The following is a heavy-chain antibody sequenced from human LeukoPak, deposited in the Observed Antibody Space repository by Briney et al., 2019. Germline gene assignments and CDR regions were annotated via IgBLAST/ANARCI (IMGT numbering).Heavy chain of an antibody. CDR3: ARHGVSGPSIFNY. CDR2: ISYSGST. CDR1: GGSISSSSSDYY. Sequence: PSETLSLTCTVSGGSISSSSSDYYWGWVRQPPGKGLEWIGSISYSGSTYYNPSLKSRVTISADTSNNQFSLKLSSVTAADTAVYYCARHGVSGPSIFNYWGQGTLVTVSS. V-gene: IGHV4-39*01. J-gene: IGHJ4*02. D-gene: IGHD6-25*01.